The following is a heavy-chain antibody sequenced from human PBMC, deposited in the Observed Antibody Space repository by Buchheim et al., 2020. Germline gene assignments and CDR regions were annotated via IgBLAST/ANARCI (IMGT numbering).Heavy chain of an antibody. CDR2: IKEDGSEK. D-gene: IGHD2-2*01. J-gene: IGHJ5*02. CDR3: AREGSRQQLLYP. V-gene: IGHV3-7*03. Sequence: EVQLVESGGGLVQPGGSLRLSCAASGFTFSTYWMSWVRQDPGKGLEWVANIKEDGSEKYYVDSVKGRFTISRDNARNSLSLQMNSLRAEDTAVYYCAREGSRQQLLYPWGQGTL. CDR1: GFTFSTYW.